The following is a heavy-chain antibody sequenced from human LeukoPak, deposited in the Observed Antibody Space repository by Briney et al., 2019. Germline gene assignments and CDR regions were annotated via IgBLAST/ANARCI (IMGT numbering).Heavy chain of an antibody. CDR1: GGSISSYY. D-gene: IGHD3-22*01. V-gene: IGHV4-59*08. CDR3: ARQGSYYYDSSGYYPLDY. J-gene: IGHJ4*02. Sequence: SETLSLTCTVSGGSISSYYWSWIRQPPGKGLEGIGYIYYSGSTNYNPSLKSRVTISVDTSKNQFSLKLSSVTAADTAVYYCARQGSYYYDSSGYYPLDYWGQGTLVTVSS. CDR2: IYYSGST.